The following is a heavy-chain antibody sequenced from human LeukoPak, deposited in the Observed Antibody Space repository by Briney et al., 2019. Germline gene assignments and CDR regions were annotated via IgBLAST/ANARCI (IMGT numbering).Heavy chain of an antibody. J-gene: IGHJ4*02. D-gene: IGHD2-2*02. CDR2: ISGSGGST. CDR3: EKTLNYQLLYSQSDY. CDR1: GFTFSSYA. V-gene: IGHV3-23*01. Sequence: GGSLRLSCAAPGFTFSSYAMNWVRQAPGKGLEWVSAISGSGGSTYYADSVKGRFTISRDNSKNTLYLQMNSLRADDTAVYYCEKTLNYQLLYSQSDYWGQGTLVTVSS.